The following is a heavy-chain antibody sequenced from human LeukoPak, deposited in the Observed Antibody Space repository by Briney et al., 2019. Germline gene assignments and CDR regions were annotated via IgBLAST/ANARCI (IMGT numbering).Heavy chain of an antibody. CDR1: GFTFSGYW. V-gene: IGHV3-74*01. Sequence: PGGSLRLSCAASGFTFSGYWMYWVRQAPGEGLVWVSRISNDGSRTTYADSVKGRFTISRDNAKNTLDLQMNSLRVDDTAVYYCARDVGDAPDSWGQGTLVTVSS. CDR3: ARDVGDAPDS. D-gene: IGHD2-21*01. CDR2: ISNDGSRT. J-gene: IGHJ4*02.